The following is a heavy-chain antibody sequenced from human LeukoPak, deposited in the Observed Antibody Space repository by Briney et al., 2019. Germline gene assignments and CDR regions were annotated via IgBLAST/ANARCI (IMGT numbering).Heavy chain of an antibody. CDR3: ARYRSSSSCYASFDC. CDR2: IHYGGDT. J-gene: IGHJ4*02. V-gene: IGHV4-59*11. CDR1: GGSISSHY. Sequence: PSGTLSLTCTVSGGSISSHYWSWIRQPPGKGLEYIAYIHYGGDTNYNPSLKSRGTISVDTSKNQFSLNLSSVTAADTAVYYCARYRSSSSCYASFDCWGQGTLVTVSS. D-gene: IGHD2-2*01.